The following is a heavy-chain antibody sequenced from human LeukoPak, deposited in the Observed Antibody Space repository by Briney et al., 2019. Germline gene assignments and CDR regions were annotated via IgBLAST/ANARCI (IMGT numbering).Heavy chain of an antibody. CDR2: IYSTGST. J-gene: IGHJ4*02. Sequence: SETLSLTCSVSGSSISNYYWSWIRQSPGKGLEWIGYIYSTGSTDYTPSLKSRVTISVETSKNQFSLRLSSVTAADTAVYFCARHEGLAKPFDYWGQGTLVPVSS. V-gene: IGHV4-59*08. CDR3: ARHEGLAKPFDY. CDR1: GSSISNYY. D-gene: IGHD6-19*01.